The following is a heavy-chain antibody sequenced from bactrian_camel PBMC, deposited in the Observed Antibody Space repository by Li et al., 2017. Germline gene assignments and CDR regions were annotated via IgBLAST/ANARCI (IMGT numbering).Heavy chain of an antibody. J-gene: IGHJ4*01. CDR1: GYTSNSYC. D-gene: IGHD2*01. Sequence: HVQLVESGGGSVQAGGSLTLSCVASGYTSNSYCMGWFRQAPGNEREGVASLEAGGGGEYYADSVKGRFTISRDDAKNTLYLQMNSLKTEDTAVYYCASASTNYWGQGTQVTVS. V-gene: IGHV3S1*01. CDR2: LEAGGGGE. CDR3: ASASTNY.